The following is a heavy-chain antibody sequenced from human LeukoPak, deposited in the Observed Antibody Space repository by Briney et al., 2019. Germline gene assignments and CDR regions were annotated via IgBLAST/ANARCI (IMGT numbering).Heavy chain of an antibody. CDR1: GFTFSSYA. CDR3: AKDIRRGVVVAADAFDI. CDR2: INGSGGST. Sequence: PGGSLRLSCAASGFTFSSYAMSWVRQAPGKGLEWVSAINGSGGSTYYADSVKGRFTISRDNSKNTLYLQMNSLRAEDTAVYYCAKDIRRGVVVAADAFDIWGQGTMVTVSS. V-gene: IGHV3-23*01. J-gene: IGHJ3*02. D-gene: IGHD2-15*01.